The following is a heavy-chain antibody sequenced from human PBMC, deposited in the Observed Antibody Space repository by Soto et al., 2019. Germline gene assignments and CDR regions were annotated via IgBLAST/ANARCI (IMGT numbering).Heavy chain of an antibody. Sequence: GASVKVSCKASGYTFTGYYMHWVGQAPGQGLEWMGWINPNSGGTNYAQKFQGRATMTRDTSISTAYMELSRLRSDDTAVYYCARAGIVGGDWFDPWGQGTLVTVSS. J-gene: IGHJ5*02. CDR2: INPNSGGT. CDR3: ARAGIVGGDWFDP. D-gene: IGHD3-22*01. CDR1: GYTFTGYY. V-gene: IGHV1-2*02.